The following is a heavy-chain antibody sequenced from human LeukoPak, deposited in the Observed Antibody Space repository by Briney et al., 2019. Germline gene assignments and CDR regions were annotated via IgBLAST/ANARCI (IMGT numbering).Heavy chain of an antibody. CDR1: GGSFSGYC. D-gene: IGHD3-22*01. J-gene: IGHJ6*03. Sequence: SETLSLTCAVYGGSFSGYCWSWIRQPPGKGLEWIGEINHSGSTNYNPSLKSRVTISIDTSKNQFSLKLSSVTAADTAVFYCARVSPRNYYVSSGYPNTRRGPYYYYYMDVWGKGTTVTVSS. CDR2: INHSGST. CDR3: ARVSPRNYYVSSGYPNTRRGPYYYYYMDV. V-gene: IGHV4-34*01.